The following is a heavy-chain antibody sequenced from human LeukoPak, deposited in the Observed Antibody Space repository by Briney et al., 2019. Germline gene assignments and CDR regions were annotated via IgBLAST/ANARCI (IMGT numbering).Heavy chain of an antibody. D-gene: IGHD6-13*01. CDR3: ARGPVAAAGYDY. CDR2: INHSGST. CDR1: GGSFSGYY. V-gene: IGHV4-34*01. Sequence: SETLSLTCAVYGGSFSGYYWSWIRQPPGKGLEWIGEINHSGSTNYNPSPKSRVTISVDTSKNQFSLKLSSVTAADTAVYYCARGPVAAAGYDYWGQGTLVTVSS. J-gene: IGHJ4*02.